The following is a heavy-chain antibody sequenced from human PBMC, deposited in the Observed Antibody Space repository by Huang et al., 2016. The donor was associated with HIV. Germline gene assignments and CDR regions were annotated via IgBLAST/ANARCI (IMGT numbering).Heavy chain of an antibody. J-gene: IGHJ6*02. D-gene: IGHD6-19*01. CDR1: GFTFSDHY. CDR2: RRNKVRSYTT. Sequence: EVQLVESGGGLVQPGGSLRLSCAASGFTFSDHYMDWVRQAPVKGLEWVGRRRNKVRSYTTEYAASVKGRFTISRDDSETSLYLQMNSLRTEDSAVYYCTGALASDTGMDVWGQGTTVTVSS. CDR3: TGALASDTGMDV. V-gene: IGHV3-72*01.